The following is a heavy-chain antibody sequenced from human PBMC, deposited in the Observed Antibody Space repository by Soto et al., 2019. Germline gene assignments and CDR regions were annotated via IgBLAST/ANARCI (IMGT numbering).Heavy chain of an antibody. V-gene: IGHV4-4*02. D-gene: IGHD3-10*01. CDR2: IYHSGST. CDR1: GGSINSGNW. Sequence: SETLSLTCAVSGGSINSGNWWSWVRQPPGKGLEWIGEIYHSGSTNYSPSLKSRVTILVDNSKNQFSLTLPSVTAADTAVYYCARMIRGVRYFDYWGQGTLVTVSS. CDR3: ARMIRGVRYFDY. J-gene: IGHJ4*02.